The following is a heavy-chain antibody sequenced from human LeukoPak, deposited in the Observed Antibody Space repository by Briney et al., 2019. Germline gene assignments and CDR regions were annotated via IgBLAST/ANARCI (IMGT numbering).Heavy chain of an antibody. CDR1: GGSISSYY. J-gene: IGHJ4*02. CDR3: ARDYCSSTSCYPYYFDY. CDR2: IYTSGST. Sequence: PSETLSLTCTASGGSISSYYWSWIRQPAGKGLEWIGRIYTSGSTNYNPSLKSRVTMSVDTSKNQFSLNLSSVTAADTAVYYCARDYCSSTSCYPYYFDYWGQGTLVTVSS. V-gene: IGHV4-4*07. D-gene: IGHD2-2*01.